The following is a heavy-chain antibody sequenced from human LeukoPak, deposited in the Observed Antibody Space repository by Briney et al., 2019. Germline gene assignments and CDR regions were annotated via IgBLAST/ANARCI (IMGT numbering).Heavy chain of an antibody. D-gene: IGHD3-9*01. Sequence: GGSLRLSCAASGYPFSSYVMSWVRQAPGKGLEWIAYINHNGEAIYYPDFVKGRFIISRDNAKKSLFLQMNDLRDEDTAVYYCARDYDWAFDFWGQGTRVTVSS. CDR3: ARDYDWAFDF. CDR1: GYPFSSYV. V-gene: IGHV3-48*02. J-gene: IGHJ4*02. CDR2: INHNGEAI.